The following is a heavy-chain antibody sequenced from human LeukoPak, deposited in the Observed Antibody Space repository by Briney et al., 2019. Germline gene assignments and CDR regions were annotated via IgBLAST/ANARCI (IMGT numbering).Heavy chain of an antibody. D-gene: IGHD6-13*01. Sequence: PGRSLRLSCAASGFTFSSYAMHWVRQAPGKGLEWVAVISYDGSNKYYADSVKGRFTISRDNSKNTLYLQMNSLRAEDTAVYYCARDVEAAGSAGWFDPWGQGTLVTVSS. V-gene: IGHV3-30-3*01. J-gene: IGHJ5*02. CDR3: ARDVEAAGSAGWFDP. CDR1: GFTFSSYA. CDR2: ISYDGSNK.